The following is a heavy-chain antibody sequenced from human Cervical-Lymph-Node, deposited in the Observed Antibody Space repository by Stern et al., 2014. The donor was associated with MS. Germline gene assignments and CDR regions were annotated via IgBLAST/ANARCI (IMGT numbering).Heavy chain of an antibody. CDR2: TNEDGSQR. Sequence: EVQLVESGGGLVQPGESLKLSCAVSGFTFNSYWMSWVRQAPGQGLEWVANTNEDGSQRHYVDSVKGRFTISSDNTRTTLYLQMNNLRDDDTAVYYCARIMATAAYWGQGALVIVSA. V-gene: IGHV3-7*01. D-gene: IGHD2-21*02. CDR3: ARIMATAAY. J-gene: IGHJ4*02. CDR1: GFTFNSYW.